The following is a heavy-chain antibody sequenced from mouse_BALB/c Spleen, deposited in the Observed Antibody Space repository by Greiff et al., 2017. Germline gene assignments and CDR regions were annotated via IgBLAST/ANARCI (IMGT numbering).Heavy chain of an antibody. D-gene: IGHD1-1*01. CDR2: ISYSGST. CDR3: ARWDYYGSSSFAY. J-gene: IGHJ3*01. Sequence: EVQLVESGPGLVKPSQSLSLTCTVTGYSITSDYAWNWIRQFPGNKLEWMGYISYSGSTSYNPSLKSRISITRDTSKNQFFLQLNSVTTEDTATYYCARWDYYGSSSFAYWGQGTLVTVSA. CDR1: GYSITSDYA. V-gene: IGHV3-2*02.